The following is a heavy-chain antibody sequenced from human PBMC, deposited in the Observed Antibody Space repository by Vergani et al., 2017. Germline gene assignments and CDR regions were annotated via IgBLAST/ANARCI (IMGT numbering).Heavy chain of an antibody. Sequence: EVQLVESGGGLVKPVGSLRLSCAASGFTFSSYSMNWVRQAPGKGLEWVSAISGSGGSKYYADSVKGRFTISRDNSKNTLYLQMNSLRAEDTAVYYCAKAVVAGSLGGYFDYWGQGTLVTVSS. CDR3: AKAVVAGSLGGYFDY. V-gene: IGHV3-23*04. CDR1: GFTFSSYS. J-gene: IGHJ4*02. CDR2: ISGSGGSK. D-gene: IGHD6-19*01.